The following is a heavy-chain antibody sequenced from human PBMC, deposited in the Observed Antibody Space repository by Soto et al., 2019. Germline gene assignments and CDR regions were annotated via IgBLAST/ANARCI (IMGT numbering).Heavy chain of an antibody. CDR1: GGTFSSYA. CDR3: ARVKSPRFWRPLGTYYYGMDV. Sequence: QVQLVQSGAEVKKPGSSVKVSCKASGGTFSSYAISWVRQAPGQGLEWMGGIIPIFGTANYVQKFQGRVTITADESTSTAYMELSSLRSEDTAVYYCARVKSPRFWRPLGTYYYGMDVWGQGTTVTVSS. V-gene: IGHV1-69*01. D-gene: IGHD3-3*01. CDR2: IIPIFGTA. J-gene: IGHJ6*02.